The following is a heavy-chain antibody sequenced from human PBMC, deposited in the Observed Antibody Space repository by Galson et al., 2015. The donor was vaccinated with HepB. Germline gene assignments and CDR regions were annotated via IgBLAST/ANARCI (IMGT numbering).Heavy chain of an antibody. V-gene: IGHV3-7*03. D-gene: IGHD2-2*01. CDR1: GFTLSSYW. Sequence: SLRLSCAASGFTLSSYWMSWVRQAPGKGLEWVANIKQDGSEKYYVDSVKGRFIISRDNAKNSLDLQMNSLSAEDTAVYYCARAVIVVVPPMGRKHYGMDVWGQGTTVTVSS. CDR2: IKQDGSEK. J-gene: IGHJ6*02. CDR3: ARAVIVVVPPMGRKHYGMDV.